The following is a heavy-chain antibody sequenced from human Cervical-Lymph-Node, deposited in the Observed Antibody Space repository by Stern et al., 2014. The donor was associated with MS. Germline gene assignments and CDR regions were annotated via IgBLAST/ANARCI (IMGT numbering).Heavy chain of an antibody. CDR1: GGSMSGYL. V-gene: IGHV4-59*01. D-gene: IGHD6-13*01. CDR2: IYNSGST. J-gene: IGHJ4*02. Sequence: QLQLQESGPGLVKPSETLSLTCTVSGGSMSGYLWSWIRQPPGKGLEWIGYIYNSGSTNYNPSLKSRVTISVDTSKNQFSLKLSSVTAADTAVYFCARLSSSWYGTDYWGQGTLVTVSS. CDR3: ARLSSSWYGTDY.